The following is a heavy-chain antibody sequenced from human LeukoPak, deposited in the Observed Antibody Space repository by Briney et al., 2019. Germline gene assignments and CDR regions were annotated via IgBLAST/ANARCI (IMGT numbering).Heavy chain of an antibody. CDR3: ARGVGFWGTGIYFDY. CDR1: GGSISSYY. Sequence: SETLSLTCTVSGGSISSYYWSWIRQPPGKGLEWIGYIYYSGSTNYNPSLKSRVTISVDTSKNQFSLKLSSVTAAGTAVYYCARGVGFWGTGIYFDYWGQGTLVTVSS. J-gene: IGHJ4*02. V-gene: IGHV4-59*01. D-gene: IGHD7-27*01. CDR2: IYYSGST.